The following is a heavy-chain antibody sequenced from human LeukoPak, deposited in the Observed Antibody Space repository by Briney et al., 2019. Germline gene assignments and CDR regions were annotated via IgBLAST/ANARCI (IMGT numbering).Heavy chain of an antibody. CDR1: GFTFSSYA. CDR3: ATMVDTLATDY. CDR2: ISYDGSNK. Sequence: GRSLRLSCAASGFTFSSYAMHWVRQAPGKGLEWVAVISYDGSNKYYADSVKGRFTISRDNSKNTLYLQMNSLRAEDTAVYYCATMVDTLATDYWGQGTLVTVSS. D-gene: IGHD5-18*01. J-gene: IGHJ4*02. V-gene: IGHV3-30-3*01.